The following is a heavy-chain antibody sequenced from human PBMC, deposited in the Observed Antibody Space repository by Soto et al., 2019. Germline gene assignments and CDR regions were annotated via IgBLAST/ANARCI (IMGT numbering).Heavy chain of an antibody. Sequence: GGSLRLSCAASGFSFSTYGMSWVRQAPGKGLEWASGISGRGDSTYNADSVKGRFTISRDNSKSTVYLQMNKLRVEDTAVYYCAKGTRSSAWLLDYWGQGSMVTVSS. V-gene: IGHV3-23*01. CDR3: AKGTRSSAWLLDY. D-gene: IGHD6-19*01. CDR2: ISGRGDST. J-gene: IGHJ4*02. CDR1: GFSFSTYG.